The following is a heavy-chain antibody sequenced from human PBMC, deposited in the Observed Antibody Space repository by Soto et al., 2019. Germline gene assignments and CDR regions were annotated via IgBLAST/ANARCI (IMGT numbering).Heavy chain of an antibody. D-gene: IGHD3-10*01. V-gene: IGHV1-8*01. J-gene: IGHJ4*02. CDR1: GYTFSNYD. CDR2: VNPNNGDT. CDR3: AKVSRKGSAIDFDY. Sequence: QVQLVQSGAELKKPGASVKVSCKASGYTFSNYDMNWVRQATGQGPEWIGWVNPNNGDTGYAQKFQGRVTSTTDISPNTAYLELTSLGSEETAIFYCAKVSRKGSAIDFDYWGQGTLITVSS.